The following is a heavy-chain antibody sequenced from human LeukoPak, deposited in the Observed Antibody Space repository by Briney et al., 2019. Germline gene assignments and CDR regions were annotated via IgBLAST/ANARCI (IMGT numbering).Heavy chain of an antibody. V-gene: IGHV3-30-3*01. J-gene: IGHJ4*02. CDR1: GFTFSSYA. CDR3: ARDGPYSSSWYDPGAFDY. Sequence: PGGSLRLSCAASGFTFSSYAMHWVRQAPGKGLEWVAVISYDGSNKYYADSVKGRFTISRDNSKNTLYLQMNSLRAEDTAVYYCARDGPYSSSWYDPGAFDYWGQGTLVTVSS. CDR2: ISYDGSNK. D-gene: IGHD6-13*01.